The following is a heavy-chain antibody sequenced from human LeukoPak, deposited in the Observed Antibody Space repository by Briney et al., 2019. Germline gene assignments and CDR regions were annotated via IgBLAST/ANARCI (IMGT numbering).Heavy chain of an antibody. J-gene: IGHJ5*02. CDR1: GGSISSGGYS. CDR2: IYHSGST. V-gene: IGHV4-30-2*01. Sequence: PSQTLSLTCAVSGGSISSGGYSWSWIRQPPGKGLEWIGYIYHSGSTYYNPSLKSRVTISVDRSKNQFSLKLSSVTAADTAVYYCARSNYYDSSGYYERTNNWFDPWGQGTLVTVSS. CDR3: ARSNYYDSSGYYERTNNWFDP. D-gene: IGHD3-22*01.